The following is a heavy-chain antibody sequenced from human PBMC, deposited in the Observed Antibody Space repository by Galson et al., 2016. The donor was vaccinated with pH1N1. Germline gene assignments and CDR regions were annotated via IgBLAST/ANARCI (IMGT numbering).Heavy chain of an antibody. CDR2: MYFTGDS. V-gene: IGHV4-4*07. CDR1: GGAMTPYY. J-gene: IGHJ4*02. Sequence: SETLSLTCSVSGGAMTPYYWNWIRRPAGKGPEWIGRMYFTGDSNYNPSLRSRVTMSLDTSKKEFSLKLSSVTAADTAVYYCARDGENSRSGAGFDYWGKGTLVTVSS. CDR3: ARDGENSRSGAGFDY. D-gene: IGHD1-26*01.